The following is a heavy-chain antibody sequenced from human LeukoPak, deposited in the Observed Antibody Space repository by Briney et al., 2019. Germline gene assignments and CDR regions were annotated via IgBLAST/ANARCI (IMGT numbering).Heavy chain of an antibody. D-gene: IGHD6-19*01. CDR3: ARSQQWLVHFDY. CDR2: IYPGDSDT. J-gene: IGHJ4*02. V-gene: IGHV5-51*01. CDR1: GYRFTSYW. Sequence: GESLQISCKGSGYRFTSYWIGWVRQLPGKGLEWMGIIYPGDSDTRYSPSFQGQVTISADKSISTAYLQWSSLKASDTAMYYCARSQQWLVHFDYWGQGTLVTVSS.